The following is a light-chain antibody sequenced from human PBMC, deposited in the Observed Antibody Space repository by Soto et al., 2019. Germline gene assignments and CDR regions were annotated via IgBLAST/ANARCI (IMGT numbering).Light chain of an antibody. CDR3: SSYTSSSTL. CDR2: DVS. V-gene: IGLV2-14*01. CDR1: SSDVGGYNY. Sequence: QSVLTQPASVSGSPGQSITISCTGTSSDVGGYNYVSWYQQHPGKAPKLMIYDVSNRPSGVSNRFSGSKSGNTASLTIPGLQAEDEADYYCSSYTSSSTLFGGGTKLTVL. J-gene: IGLJ2*01.